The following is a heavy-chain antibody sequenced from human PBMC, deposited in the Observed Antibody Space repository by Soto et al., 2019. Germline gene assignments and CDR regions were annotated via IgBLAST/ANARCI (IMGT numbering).Heavy chain of an antibody. V-gene: IGHV1-3*01. CDR2: INAGNGNT. J-gene: IGHJ1*01. CDR3: ARDEGVVVAAPPYFPH. CDR1: GYTFTSYA. Sequence: ASVKVSCKASGYTFTSYAMHWVRQAPGQRLEWMGWINAGNGNTKYSQKFQGRVSITRDTSASTAYMELSSLRSEDTAVYYCARDEGVVVAAPPYFPHWGQGTLVTVSS. D-gene: IGHD2-15*01.